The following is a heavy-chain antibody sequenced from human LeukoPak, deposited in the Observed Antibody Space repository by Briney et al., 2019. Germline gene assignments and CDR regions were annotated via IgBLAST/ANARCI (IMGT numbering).Heavy chain of an antibody. D-gene: IGHD3-3*01. V-gene: IGHV3-7*01. J-gene: IGHJ4*02. CDR2: IKQDGSEK. CDR1: GFPFSDYL. Sequence: GGSLRLSCFASGFPFSDYLLTWVRQAPGKGLEWVANIKQDGSEKYYVDSVKGRFTISRDSAKNSLYLQMNSLRAEDTAVYYCARVNYDFWSGSNLIDYWGQGTLVTVSS. CDR3: ARVNYDFWSGSNLIDY.